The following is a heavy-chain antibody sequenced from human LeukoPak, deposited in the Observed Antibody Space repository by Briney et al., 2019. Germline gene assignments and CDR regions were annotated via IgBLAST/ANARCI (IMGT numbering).Heavy chain of an antibody. CDR1: GGSISSGSYY. J-gene: IGHJ4*02. Sequence: SQTLSLTCTVSGGSISSGSYYWSWIRQPAGKGLEWIGSIYHSGSTYYNPSLKSRVTISVDTSKNQFSLKLSSVTAADTAVYYCARYGVDRDYDYWGQGTLVTVSS. CDR3: ARYGVDRDYDY. D-gene: IGHD3-3*01. V-gene: IGHV4-61*02. CDR2: IYHSGST.